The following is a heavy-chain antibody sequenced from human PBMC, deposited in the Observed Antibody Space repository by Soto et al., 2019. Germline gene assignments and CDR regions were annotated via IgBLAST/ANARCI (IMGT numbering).Heavy chain of an antibody. V-gene: IGHV1-69*13. Sequence: GASVKVSCKASGGTFSSYAISWVRQAPGQGLEWMGGIIPIFGTANYAQKFQGRVTITADESTSTAYMELSSLRSEDTAVYYCARDVSGSYSIFDYWGQGTLVTVSS. CDR3: ARDVSGSYSIFDY. J-gene: IGHJ4*02. D-gene: IGHD1-26*01. CDR2: IIPIFGTA. CDR1: GGTFSSYA.